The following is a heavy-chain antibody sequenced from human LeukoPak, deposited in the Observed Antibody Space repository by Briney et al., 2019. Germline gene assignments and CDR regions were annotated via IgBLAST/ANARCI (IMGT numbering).Heavy chain of an antibody. D-gene: IGHD6-13*01. J-gene: IGHJ6*03. CDR1: GYTFTGYY. Sequence: ASVKVSCKASGYTFTGYYMHWVRQAPGQGLEWMGWINPNSGGTNYAQKFQGRVTMTRDTSISTAYMELSRLRSDDTAVYYCARGASGSLNYYYYYMDVWGKGTTVTVSS. CDR2: INPNSGGT. V-gene: IGHV1-2*02. CDR3: ARGASGSLNYYYYYMDV.